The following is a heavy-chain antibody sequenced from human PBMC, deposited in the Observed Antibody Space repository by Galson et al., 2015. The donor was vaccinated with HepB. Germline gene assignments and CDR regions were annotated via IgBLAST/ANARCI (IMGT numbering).Heavy chain of an antibody. CDR2: VTWDGVTK. J-gene: IGHJ4*02. CDR3: AKDGMGSSRYYYFDY. V-gene: IGHV3-43*01. D-gene: IGHD6-13*01. Sequence: SLRLSCAASGFTFRDYTMHWVRQAPGKGLEWVSLVTWDGVTKNYADSVKGRFTISRDNSKNSLYLQMNSLRTEDTALYYCAKDGMGSSRYYYFDYWGQGTVVTVSS. CDR1: GFTFRDYT.